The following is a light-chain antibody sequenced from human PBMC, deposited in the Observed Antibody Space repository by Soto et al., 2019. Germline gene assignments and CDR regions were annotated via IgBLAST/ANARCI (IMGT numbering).Light chain of an antibody. CDR1: QRVSSSY. J-gene: IGKJ1*01. CDR2: GTS. Sequence: EIVLTQSPGTLSLSPGETATLSCRASQRVSSSYVAWYQQKPGQAPRLLLYGTSTRATGIPDRFSGSGSGIDFTLTINRLEPEDCAVYSFQQSGITPSPFGQGTKVEI. CDR3: QQSGITPSP. V-gene: IGKV3-20*01.